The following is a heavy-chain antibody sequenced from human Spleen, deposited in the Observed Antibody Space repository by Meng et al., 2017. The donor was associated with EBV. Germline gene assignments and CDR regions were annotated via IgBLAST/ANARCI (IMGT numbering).Heavy chain of an antibody. CDR2: MDPNSGNT. J-gene: IGHJ4*02. Sequence: QVQLVQSGGEVKKPGASVKVSCKASGYTFTSNKINWVRQATGQGLEWMGWMDPNSGNTGFAQKFQGRVTMTRSTSIGTAYMELSSLRSEDTAVYYCAKTRSGSPWDFDYWGQGTLVTVSS. V-gene: IGHV1-8*01. D-gene: IGHD1-26*01. CDR3: AKTRSGSPWDFDY. CDR1: GYTFTSNK.